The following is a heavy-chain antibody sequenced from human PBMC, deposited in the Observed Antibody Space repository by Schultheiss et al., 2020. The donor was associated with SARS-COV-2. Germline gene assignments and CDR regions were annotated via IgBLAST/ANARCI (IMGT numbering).Heavy chain of an antibody. D-gene: IGHD4-23*01. J-gene: IGHJ3*02. Sequence: ASVKVSCKASGYSFTNYGIGWLRQAPGQGPEWMGWISTNTGNTNYAQKFQVRVTLTTDTPTSTAYMELRSLRSDDTAVYYCARDSPDYGGTGGAFDIWGQWTMVTVSS. CDR2: ISTNTGNT. CDR1: GYSFTNYG. V-gene: IGHV1-18*04. CDR3: ARDSPDYGGTGGAFDI.